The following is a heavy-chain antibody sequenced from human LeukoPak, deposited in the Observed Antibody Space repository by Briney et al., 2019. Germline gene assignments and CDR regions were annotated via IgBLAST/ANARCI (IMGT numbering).Heavy chain of an antibody. Sequence: SETLSLTCAVYGGSFSGYYWSWIRQPPEKGLEWIGEINHSGSTNYNPSLKSRVTISVDTSKNQFSLKLSSVTAADTAVYYCARGGYSYDPFDYWGQGTLVTVSS. CDR2: INHSGST. J-gene: IGHJ4*02. CDR1: GGSFSGYY. CDR3: ARGGYSYDPFDY. V-gene: IGHV4-34*01. D-gene: IGHD5-18*01.